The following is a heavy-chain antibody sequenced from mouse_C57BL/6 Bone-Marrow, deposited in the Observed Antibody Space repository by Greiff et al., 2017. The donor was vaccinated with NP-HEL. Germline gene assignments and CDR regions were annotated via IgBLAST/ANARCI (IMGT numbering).Heavy chain of an antibody. CDR2: ISYDGSN. CDR3: AITTVVDFDY. CDR1: GYSITSGYY. J-gene: IGHJ2*01. Sequence: VQLKESGPGLVKPSQSLSLTCSVTGYSITSGYYWNWIRQFPGNKLEWMGYISYDGSNNYNPSLKNRISITRDTSKNQFFLKLNSVTTEDTATYYCAITTVVDFDYWGQGTTLTVSS. V-gene: IGHV3-6*01. D-gene: IGHD1-1*01.